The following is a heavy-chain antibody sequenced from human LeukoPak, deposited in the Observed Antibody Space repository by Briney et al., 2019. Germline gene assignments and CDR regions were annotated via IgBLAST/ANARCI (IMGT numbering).Heavy chain of an antibody. CDR1: GGSFSGYY. CDR2: INHSGST. D-gene: IGHD4-11*01. J-gene: IGHJ4*02. Sequence: PSETLSLTCAVYGGSFSGYYWSWIRQPPGKGLEWIGEINHSGSTNYNPSLKSRVTISVDTSKNQFSLKLNSVTAADTAVYYCARGPGTYSNYDYWGQGTLVTVSS. V-gene: IGHV4-34*01. CDR3: ARGPGTYSNYDY.